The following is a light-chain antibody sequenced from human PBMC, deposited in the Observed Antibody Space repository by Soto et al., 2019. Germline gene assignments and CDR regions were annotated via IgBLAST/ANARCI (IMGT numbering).Light chain of an antibody. J-gene: IGKJ2*01. CDR1: QSISNY. Sequence: DIQMTQSPSSLSASVGDRVTITCRATQSISNYLNWYQQKQGKAPKLLIYAAFSLQRGAPSRFSGSGSGTDFTLTISSLQLEDFATYYCQQSYSSPYTFGQGTKLEIK. CDR2: AAF. CDR3: QQSYSSPYT. V-gene: IGKV1-39*01.